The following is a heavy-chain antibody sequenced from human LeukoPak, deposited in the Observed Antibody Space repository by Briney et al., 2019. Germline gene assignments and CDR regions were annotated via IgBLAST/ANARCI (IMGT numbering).Heavy chain of an antibody. V-gene: IGHV1-2*02. CDR3: AREGRYYYDSSGYKYLQH. Sequence: ASVKVSCKASGYTFTGYYMHWVRQAPGQGLEWMGWINPNSGGTNYAQKFQGRVTMTRDTSISTAYMELSRLRSDDTAVYYCAREGRYYYDSSGYKYLQHWGQGTLVTVSS. D-gene: IGHD3-22*01. CDR2: INPNSGGT. CDR1: GYTFTGYY. J-gene: IGHJ1*01.